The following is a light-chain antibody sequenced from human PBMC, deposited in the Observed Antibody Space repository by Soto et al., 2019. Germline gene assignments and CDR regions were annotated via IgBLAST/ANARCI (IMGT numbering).Light chain of an antibody. Sequence: EIVLTQSPGTLSLSPGERATLSCRASQSVSSSYLAWYQQKPGQAPRLLIYGASSRASGVPDRFSGSGSGTDFTLTFSRLEPEDFAVYYCQQYSSSAWTFGQGTKV. CDR3: QQYSSSAWT. V-gene: IGKV3-20*01. CDR1: QSVSSSY. CDR2: GAS. J-gene: IGKJ1*01.